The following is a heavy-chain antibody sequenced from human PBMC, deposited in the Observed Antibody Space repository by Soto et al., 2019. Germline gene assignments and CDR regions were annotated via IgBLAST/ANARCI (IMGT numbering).Heavy chain of an antibody. Sequence: ASVKVSCKASGYTFTSYDINWVRQATGQGLEWMGWMNPNSGNTGYAQKFQGRVTMTRNTSISTAYMELSSLRSEDTAVYYCARGRGAYYDILTGYGGSYYFDYWGQ. CDR1: GYTFTSYD. CDR3: ARGRGAYYDILTGYGGSYYFDY. J-gene: IGHJ4*02. V-gene: IGHV1-8*01. CDR2: MNPNSGNT. D-gene: IGHD3-9*01.